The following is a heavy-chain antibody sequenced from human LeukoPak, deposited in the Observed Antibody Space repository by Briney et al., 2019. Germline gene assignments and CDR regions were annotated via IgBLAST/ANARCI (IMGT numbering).Heavy chain of an antibody. CDR3: ARGIIGYYFDY. Sequence: PRASVKVSCKTSGYTFTIYGISWVRQAPGQGLEWMGLISAYGNTNYAQNLQGRVTMTTDTSTSTAYMELRSLRSDDTAVYYCARGIIGYYFDYWGQGTLVTVAS. D-gene: IGHD2-15*01. J-gene: IGHJ4*02. V-gene: IGHV1-18*01. CDR2: ISAYGNT. CDR1: GYTFTIYG.